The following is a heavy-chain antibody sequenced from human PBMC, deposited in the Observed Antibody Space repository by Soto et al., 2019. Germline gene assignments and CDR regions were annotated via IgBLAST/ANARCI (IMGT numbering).Heavy chain of an antibody. CDR1: GFTFSDYY. CDR2: ISSSGSTI. V-gene: IGHV3-11*01. Sequence: GGSLRLSCAASGFTFSDYYMSWIRQAPGKGLEWVSYISSSGSTIYYADSVKGRFTISRDNAKNTLYLQMNSLRAEDTAVYYCATDDDILTGYLGHYYYSRMDFWGQGTTVTVSS. D-gene: IGHD3-9*01. J-gene: IGHJ6*02. CDR3: ATDDDILTGYLGHYYYSRMDF.